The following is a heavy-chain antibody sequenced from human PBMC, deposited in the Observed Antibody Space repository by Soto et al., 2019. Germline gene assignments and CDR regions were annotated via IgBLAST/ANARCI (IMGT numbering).Heavy chain of an antibody. D-gene: IGHD3-22*01. CDR2: IIPIFGTA. CDR1: GGTFSSYA. CDR3: ARDSVDYYDSSGYYEGWFDP. Sequence: SVKVSCKASGGTFSSYAISWVRQAPGQGLEWMGGIIPIFGTANYAQKFQGRVTITADESTSTAYMELSSLRSEDTAVYYCARDSVDYYDSSGYYEGWFDPWGQGTLVTVSS. V-gene: IGHV1-69*13. J-gene: IGHJ5*02.